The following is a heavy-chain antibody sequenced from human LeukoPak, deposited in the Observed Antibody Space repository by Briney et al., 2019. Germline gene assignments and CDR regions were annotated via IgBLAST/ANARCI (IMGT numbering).Heavy chain of an antibody. CDR1: GYSFTSYW. Sequence: GESLKISRKGSGYSFTSYWIGWVRQMPGKGLEWMGIIYPGDSDTRYSRSFQGRVTISADKSISTAYLQWSSLKASDTAMYYCAIPPSNWNAYYYMDVWGKGTTVTVSS. J-gene: IGHJ6*03. V-gene: IGHV5-51*01. CDR2: IYPGDSDT. CDR3: AIPPSNWNAYYYMDV. D-gene: IGHD1-1*01.